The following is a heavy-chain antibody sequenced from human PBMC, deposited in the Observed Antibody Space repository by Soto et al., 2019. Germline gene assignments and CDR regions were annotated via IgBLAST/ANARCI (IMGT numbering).Heavy chain of an antibody. Sequence: QVQLVQSGAEVKKPGSSVKVSCKAPGGTFSSYSISWVRQAPGQGLEWMGGIIPIFGTANYAQKFQGRVTITADESTSTGYMRLRSLRSEDTAVYYCARCQGGSSSLDIYYYFYYGMDIWGQGTTVTVSS. D-gene: IGHD2-15*01. CDR1: GGTFSSYS. CDR2: IIPIFGTA. J-gene: IGHJ6*02. CDR3: ARCQGGSSSLDIYYYFYYGMDI. V-gene: IGHV1-69*01.